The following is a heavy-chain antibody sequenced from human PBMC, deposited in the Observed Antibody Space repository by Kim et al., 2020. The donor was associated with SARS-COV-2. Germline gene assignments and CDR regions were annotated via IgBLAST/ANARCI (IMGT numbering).Heavy chain of an antibody. D-gene: IGHD3-10*01. V-gene: IGHV1-69*13. CDR3: ARADYGSGSYYLRLDY. Sequence: SVKVSCKASGGTFSSYAISWVRQAPGQGLEWMGGIIPIFGTANYAQKFQGRVTITADESTSTAYMELSSLRSEDTAVYYCARADYGSGSYYLRLDYWGQGALVTVSS. CDR2: IIPIFGTA. J-gene: IGHJ4*02. CDR1: GGTFSSYA.